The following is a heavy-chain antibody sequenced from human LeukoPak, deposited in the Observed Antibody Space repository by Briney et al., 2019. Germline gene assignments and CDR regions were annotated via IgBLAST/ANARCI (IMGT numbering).Heavy chain of an antibody. Sequence: PGGSLRLSCAASGFTFSSYAMSWVRQAPGKGLEWVSAISGSGGSTYYADSVKGRFTISRDNSKNTLYLQMNSLRAEDTAVYYCAKVSGLEQWPYGAFDIWGQGTMVTVSS. CDR2: ISGSGGST. CDR3: AKVSGLEQWPYGAFDI. V-gene: IGHV3-23*01. D-gene: IGHD6-19*01. J-gene: IGHJ3*02. CDR1: GFTFSSYA.